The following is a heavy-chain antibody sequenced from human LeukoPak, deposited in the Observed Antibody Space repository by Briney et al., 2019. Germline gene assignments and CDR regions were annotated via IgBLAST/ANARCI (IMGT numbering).Heavy chain of an antibody. CDR1: GFTFSSYW. CDR2: IKQDGSEK. CDR3: ARLGVYYDYVWGSYRYYYFDY. Sequence: GGSLRLSCAASGFTFSSYWMSWVRQAPGKGLEWVANIKQDGSEKYYVDSVKGRFTISRDNAKNSLYLQMNSLRAEDTAVYYCARLGVYYDYVWGSYRYYYFDYWGQGTLVTVSS. D-gene: IGHD3-16*02. V-gene: IGHV3-7*01. J-gene: IGHJ4*02.